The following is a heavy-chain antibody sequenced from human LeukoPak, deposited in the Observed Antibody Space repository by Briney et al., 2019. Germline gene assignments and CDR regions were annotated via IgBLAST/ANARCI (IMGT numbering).Heavy chain of an antibody. D-gene: IGHD6-19*01. CDR2: ISGSGGNT. V-gene: IGHV3-23*01. Sequence: GSLRLSCAASGFTFSSYAMSWVRQTPGKGLEWVSAISGSGGNTFYGDSVKGRFTISRDNSKNTLYLQMTSLGAEDTAVYYCAKDGQWLVNNCFDTWGQGTLVTVSS. CDR3: AKDGQWLVNNCFDT. J-gene: IGHJ5*02. CDR1: GFTFSSYA.